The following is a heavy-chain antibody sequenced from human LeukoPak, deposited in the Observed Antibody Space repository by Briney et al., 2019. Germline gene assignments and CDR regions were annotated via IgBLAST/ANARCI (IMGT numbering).Heavy chain of an antibody. Sequence: SETLSLTCAVYGGSFSGYYWSWIRQPPGKGLEWIGEINYSGSTNYNPSLKSRVTISVDTSKNQFSLKLSSVTAAGTAVYYCAKLIRGSSTPFDYWGQRTLVTVSS. CDR1: GGSFSGYY. D-gene: IGHD1-26*01. CDR3: AKLIRGSSTPFDY. V-gene: IGHV4-34*01. J-gene: IGHJ4*02. CDR2: INYSGST.